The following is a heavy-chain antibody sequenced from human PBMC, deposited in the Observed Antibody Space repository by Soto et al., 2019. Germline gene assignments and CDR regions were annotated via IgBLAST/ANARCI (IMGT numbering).Heavy chain of an antibody. Sequence: SQTLSLTCAISGDSVSTYSATWDWIRQSPSRGLEWLGRTYYRSKWYNDYAASVKGRITITPDTSNNHLSLQLNSVTPDATAVYYCARLIGNSWLESWGQGTLVTVSS. V-gene: IGHV6-1*01. CDR3: ARLIGNSWLES. CDR2: TYYRSKWYN. J-gene: IGHJ5*01. D-gene: IGHD2-8*01. CDR1: GDSVSTYSAT.